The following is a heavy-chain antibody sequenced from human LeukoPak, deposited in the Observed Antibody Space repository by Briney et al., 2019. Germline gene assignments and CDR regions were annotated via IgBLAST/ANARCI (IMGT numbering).Heavy chain of an antibody. CDR3: VKDRGGGSSGWYYFDY. J-gene: IGHJ4*02. CDR2: ISSNGGST. D-gene: IGHD6-19*01. V-gene: IGHV3-64D*06. Sequence: PGGSLRLSCSASGFTFSSYAMHWVRQAPGKGLEYVPAISSNGGSTDYADSVKGRFTISRDNSKNTLYLQKSSLRAEDTAVYYCVKDRGGGSSGWYYFDYWGQGTLVTVSS. CDR1: GFTFSSYA.